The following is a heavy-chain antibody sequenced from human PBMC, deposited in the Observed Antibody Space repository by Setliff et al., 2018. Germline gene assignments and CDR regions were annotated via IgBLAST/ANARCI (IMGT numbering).Heavy chain of an antibody. CDR3: AKGVGIQLWLRGDAFDI. J-gene: IGHJ3*02. CDR2: ISGSSHII. CDR1: GFTFSGYS. V-gene: IGHV3-48*01. Sequence: PGGSLRLSCAASGFTFSGYSMNWVRQAPGKGLEWVSYISGSSHIISYADSVKGRFTISRDNSKNTLYLQMNSLRAEDTAVYYCAKGVGIQLWLRGDAFDIWGQGTMVTVSS. D-gene: IGHD5-18*01.